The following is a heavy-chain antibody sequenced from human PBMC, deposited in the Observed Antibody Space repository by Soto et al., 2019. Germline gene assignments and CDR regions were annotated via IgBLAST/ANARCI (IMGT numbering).Heavy chain of an antibody. CDR1: GGTFSSYT. Sequence: GASVKVSCKASGGTFSSYTISWVRQAPGQGLEWMGRIIPILGIANYAQKFQGRVTITADKSTSTAYMELSSLRSEDTAVYYCARDNLVWSGGSCYHYYYMDVWGKGTTVTVSS. J-gene: IGHJ6*03. D-gene: IGHD2-15*01. V-gene: IGHV1-69*04. CDR2: IIPILGIA. CDR3: ARDNLVWSGGSCYHYYYMDV.